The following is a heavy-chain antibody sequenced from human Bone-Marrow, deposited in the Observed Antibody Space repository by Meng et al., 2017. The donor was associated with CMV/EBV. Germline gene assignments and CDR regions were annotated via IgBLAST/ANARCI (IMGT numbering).Heavy chain of an antibody. V-gene: IGHV3-23*01. CDR1: LTFSSEA. J-gene: IGHJ2*01. CDR2: IIAGGGNT. D-gene: IGHD3-22*01. CDR3: AKSADTSGSLLPYSYFDL. Sequence: LTFSSEALTWVRRAPGRGLDCISTIIAGGGNTYYADSVKSRFSISRANYRNTLYLQMNSLRAEDTAVYYCAKSADTSGSLLPYSYFDLWGRGTLVTVSS.